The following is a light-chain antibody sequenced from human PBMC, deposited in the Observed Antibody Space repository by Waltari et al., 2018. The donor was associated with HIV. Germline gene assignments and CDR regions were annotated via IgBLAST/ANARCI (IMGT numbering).Light chain of an antibody. CDR1: SSNIGSNY. CDR3: AAWNDRLTRSVVSGGSVF. Sequence: QSVLTQPPSASGTPGQRVTISCSGSSSNIGSNYVYWYQQLPGTAPKLLLYRNTQRPSGVPDRFSGSKYGNSASLAISGLQSGDEGDYYCAAWNDRLTRSVVSGGSVFFGGGTRLTV. V-gene: IGLV1-47*01. J-gene: IGLJ2*01. CDR2: RNT.